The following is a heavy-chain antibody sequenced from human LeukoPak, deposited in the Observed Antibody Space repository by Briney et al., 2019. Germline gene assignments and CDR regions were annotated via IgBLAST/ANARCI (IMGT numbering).Heavy chain of an antibody. CDR1: GFTFSSYW. CDR3: ATLGSIDY. J-gene: IGHJ4*02. CDR2: INSDGSST. V-gene: IGHV3-74*01. Sequence: PGGSLRLSCAAAGFTFSSYWMHWVRQAPGKGPVWVSRINSDGSSTIYADSVKGRFTISRDNAKNTLSLQMNSLRAEDTAVYYCATLGSIDYWGQGTLVTVSS.